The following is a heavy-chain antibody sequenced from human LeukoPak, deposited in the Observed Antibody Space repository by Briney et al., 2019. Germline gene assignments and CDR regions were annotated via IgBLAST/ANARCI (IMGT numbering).Heavy chain of an antibody. V-gene: IGHV1-18*01. D-gene: IGHD3-16*01. CDR1: GYTFTSYG. CDR3: ARDLVITFGGVTSFDY. Sequence: ASVKVSCKASGYTFTSYGISWVRQAPGQGLEWMGWISAYNGNTNYTQKLQGRVTMTTDTSTSTAYMELRSLRSDDTAVYYCARDLVITFGGVTSFDYWGQGTLVTVSS. CDR2: ISAYNGNT. J-gene: IGHJ4*02.